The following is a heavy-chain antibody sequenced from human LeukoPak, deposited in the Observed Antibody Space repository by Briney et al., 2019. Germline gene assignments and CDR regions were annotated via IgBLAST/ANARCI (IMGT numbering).Heavy chain of an antibody. J-gene: IGHJ4*02. Sequence: SETLSLTCAVYGGSFSGYYWSWIRQPPGKGLEWIGEINHSGSTNYNPSLKSRVTISVDRSKNQFSLKLSSVTAADTAVYYCARKDDSSGYLDYWGQGTLVTVSS. CDR3: ARKDDSSGYLDY. CDR2: INHSGST. V-gene: IGHV4-34*01. CDR1: GGSFSGYY. D-gene: IGHD3-22*01.